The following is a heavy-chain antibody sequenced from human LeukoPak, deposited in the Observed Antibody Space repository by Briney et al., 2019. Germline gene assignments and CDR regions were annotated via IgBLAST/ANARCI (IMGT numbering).Heavy chain of an antibody. V-gene: IGHV1-69*05. CDR1: GGTSSSYA. CDR3: ARGARYFDY. D-gene: IGHD3-16*01. Sequence: SVKVSCKASGGTSSSYAISWVRQAPGQGLEWMGGIIPIFGTANYAQKFQGRVTITTDESTSTAYMELSSLRSEDTAVYYCARGARYFDYWGQGTLVTVSS. CDR2: IIPIFGTA. J-gene: IGHJ4*02.